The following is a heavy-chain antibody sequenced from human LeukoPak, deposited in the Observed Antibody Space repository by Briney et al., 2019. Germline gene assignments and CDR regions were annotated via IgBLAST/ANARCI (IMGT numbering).Heavy chain of an antibody. V-gene: IGHV3-7*01. D-gene: IGHD6-13*01. Sequence: PGGSPRLSCAAFGFTFSSYWMSWVRQAPGKGLEWVANMKYDGSEKYYVDSVKGRLTISRDNAKNSLCLQMNSLRAEDTAVYYCARDIEAAGLFLDYWGQGTLVSVSS. CDR2: MKYDGSEK. CDR3: ARDIEAAGLFLDY. J-gene: IGHJ4*02. CDR1: GFTFSSYW.